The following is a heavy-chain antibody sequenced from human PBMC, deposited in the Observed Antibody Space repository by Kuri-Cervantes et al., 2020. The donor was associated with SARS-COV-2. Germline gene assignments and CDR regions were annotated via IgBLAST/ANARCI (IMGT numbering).Heavy chain of an antibody. Sequence: GGSLRLSCKASGYTFTGYYIHWVRQAPGQGLEWMGWINPNFGGTNYAQKFQGRVTMTRDTSISTAYMELSRLRSDDTAVYYCAVYCSSTSCYNQWGQGTLVTVSS. D-gene: IGHD2-2*02. CDR2: INPNFGGT. J-gene: IGHJ4*02. CDR1: GYTFTGYY. V-gene: IGHV1-2*02. CDR3: AVYCSSTSCYNQ.